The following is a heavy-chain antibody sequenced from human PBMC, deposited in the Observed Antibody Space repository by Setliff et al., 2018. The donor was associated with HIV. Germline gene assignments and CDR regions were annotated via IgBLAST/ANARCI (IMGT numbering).Heavy chain of an antibody. Sequence: SETLSLTCTVSGGSFTAYYWSWLRQPPGKELEWIGDFYTSGSTNYNPSLKSRVTISVDTSKNQFSLKLNAVTAADTAVYYCARRPPLTTGREYYFDCWGQGTLVTVSS. CDR2: FYTSGST. J-gene: IGHJ4*02. V-gene: IGHV4-4*09. D-gene: IGHD1-1*01. CDR1: GGSFTAYY. CDR3: ARRPPLTTGREYYFDC.